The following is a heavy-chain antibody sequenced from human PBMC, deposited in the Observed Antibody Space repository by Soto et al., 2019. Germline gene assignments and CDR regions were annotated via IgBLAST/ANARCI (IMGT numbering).Heavy chain of an antibody. J-gene: IGHJ5*01. V-gene: IGHV3-30*18. CDR1: GLTFSNHG. CDR2: ISYDGTSK. Sequence: PGGSLRLSCAASGLTFSNHGMHWVRQAPGKGLEWVAVISYDGTSKYYADSVRGRFTISRDNSKNTLYLQMNSLRAEDTAVYYCAKDYCSSTSCTCDSWGQGTLVTVSS. CDR3: AKDYCSSTSCTCDS. D-gene: IGHD2-2*01.